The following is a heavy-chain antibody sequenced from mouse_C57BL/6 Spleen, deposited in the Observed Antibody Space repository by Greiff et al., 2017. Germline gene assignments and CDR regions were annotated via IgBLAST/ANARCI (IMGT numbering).Heavy chain of an antibody. CDR3: ARSLDYGIPFAY. D-gene: IGHD1-1*01. Sequence: VQLQQSGPELVKPGASVKISCKASGYAFSSSWMNWVKQRPGKGLEWIGRIYPGDGDTNYNGKFKGKATLTADKSSSTAYMQLSSLTSEDSAVXFCARSLDYGIPFAYWGQGTLVTVSA. CDR2: IYPGDGDT. V-gene: IGHV1-82*01. CDR1: GYAFSSSW. J-gene: IGHJ3*01.